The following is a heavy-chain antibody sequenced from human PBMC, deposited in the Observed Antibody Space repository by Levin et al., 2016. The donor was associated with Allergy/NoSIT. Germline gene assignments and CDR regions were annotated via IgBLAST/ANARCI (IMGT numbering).Heavy chain of an antibody. CDR2: IYYSGST. V-gene: IGHV4-39*01. Sequence: WIRQPPGKGLEWIGYIYYSGSTYYNPSLKSRVTISVDTSKNQFSLKLSSVTAADTAVYYCASQLWFEDPRYYYYYYGMDVWGQGTTVTVSS. D-gene: IGHD3-10*01. CDR3: ASQLWFEDPRYYYYYYGMDV. J-gene: IGHJ6*02.